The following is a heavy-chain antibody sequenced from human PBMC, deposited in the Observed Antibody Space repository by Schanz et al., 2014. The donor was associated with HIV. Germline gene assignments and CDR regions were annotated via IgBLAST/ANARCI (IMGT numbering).Heavy chain of an antibody. D-gene: IGHD6-13*01. CDR1: GLTLSSYG. CDR3: AKGTFLAADGHDAFDI. V-gene: IGHV3-23*04. CDR2: ISGGSGST. Sequence: EVQLVESGGGVVQPGGSLRLSCAASGLTLSSYGMSWVRQAPGKGLEWVSSISGGSGSTFYADSVKGRFTISRDNAKNSLHLQMNSLRAEDTALYYCAKGTFLAADGHDAFDIWGQGTMVTVSS. J-gene: IGHJ3*02.